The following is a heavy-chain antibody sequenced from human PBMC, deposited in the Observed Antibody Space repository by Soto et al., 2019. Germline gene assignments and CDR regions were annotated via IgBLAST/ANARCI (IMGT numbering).Heavy chain of an antibody. CDR3: AHRGYGNYSRDNWFDP. J-gene: IGHJ5*02. CDR2: IYWNDDT. CDR1: GFSLTTAGAG. Sequence: SGPTLVNPTQTLTLTCTFSGFSLTTAGAGVGWIRQPPGKALEWLALIYWNDDTRYSPSLKSRLTITKDTSKNQVVLRMTNMDPVDTATYYCAHRGYGNYSRDNWFDPWGQGILVTVSS. V-gene: IGHV2-5*01. D-gene: IGHD4-17*01.